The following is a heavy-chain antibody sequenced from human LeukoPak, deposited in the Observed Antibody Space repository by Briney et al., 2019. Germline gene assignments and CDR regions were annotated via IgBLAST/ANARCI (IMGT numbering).Heavy chain of an antibody. CDR2: IYYSGST. Sequence: SETLSLTCTVSGGSISSGGYYWSWIRQHPGKGLEWIGYIYYSGSTYYNPSLKSRVTISVDTSKNQFSLKLSSVTAADTAVYYCARDMGRITIFGVVTNYFDYWGQGTLVTVSS. D-gene: IGHD3-3*01. CDR3: ARDMGRITIFGVVTNYFDY. V-gene: IGHV4-31*03. CDR1: GGSISSGGYY. J-gene: IGHJ4*02.